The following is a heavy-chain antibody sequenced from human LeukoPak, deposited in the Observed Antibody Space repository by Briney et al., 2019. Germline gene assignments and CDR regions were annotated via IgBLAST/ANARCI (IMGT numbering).Heavy chain of an antibody. CDR1: GGSISSYY. Sequence: SETLSLTCTVSGGSISSYYWSWIRQPPGKGLEWIGYIYYSGSTNYNPSLKSRVTTSVDTSKNQFSLKLSSVTAADTAVYYCARGHSSSWYGAFDYWGQGTLVTVSS. D-gene: IGHD6-13*01. J-gene: IGHJ4*02. V-gene: IGHV4-59*01. CDR2: IYYSGST. CDR3: ARGHSSSWYGAFDY.